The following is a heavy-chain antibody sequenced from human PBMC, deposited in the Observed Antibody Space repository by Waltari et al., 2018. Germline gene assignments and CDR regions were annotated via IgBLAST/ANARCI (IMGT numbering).Heavy chain of an antibody. CDR3: AREWDCSGGRCGSASYHGLDV. Sequence: EVKLLESGGELVQPGGSLRLSGEASGFTFSPYLMTWVRHAPGKGMQWVANIRSDGSERYYVDSVEGRFSISRDNAKKALYLQMNSLRVEDTALYYCAREWDCSGGRCGSASYHGLDVWGQGTTVTVSS. D-gene: IGHD2-15*01. V-gene: IGHV3-7*04. CDR2: IRSDGSER. J-gene: IGHJ6*02. CDR1: GFTFSPYL.